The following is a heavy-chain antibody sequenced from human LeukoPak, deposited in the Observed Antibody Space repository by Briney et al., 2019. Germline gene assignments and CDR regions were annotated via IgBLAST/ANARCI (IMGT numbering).Heavy chain of an antibody. D-gene: IGHD6-19*01. CDR1: GFTFSNYP. CDR2: IGEEKSDSWT. CDR3: AKYRAPRQWLVVFDY. V-gene: IGHV3-23*01. Sequence: PGGSLRLSCAASGFTFSNYPMGWVRQAPGKGLEWLSAIGEEKSDSWTKSADSVKGRFTISRDNSENTLYLQMNSLRAEDTAVYYCAKYRAPRQWLVVFDYWGQGTLVTVSS. J-gene: IGHJ4*02.